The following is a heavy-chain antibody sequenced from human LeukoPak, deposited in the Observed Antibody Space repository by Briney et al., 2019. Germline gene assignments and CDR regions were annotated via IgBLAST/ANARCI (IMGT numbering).Heavy chain of an antibody. CDR1: GFTFSTYA. CDR2: ISGSGGST. CDR3: AKATRGLFDS. J-gene: IGHJ5*01. D-gene: IGHD3-10*01. V-gene: IGHV3-23*01. Sequence: HTGGSLRLSCAASGFTFSTYAMSWVRQAPGKGLEWVSDISGSGGSTYYADSVQGRFTISRDNSKNTLYLQMNSLRAEDTAVYYCAKATRGLFDSWGQGTLVTVSS.